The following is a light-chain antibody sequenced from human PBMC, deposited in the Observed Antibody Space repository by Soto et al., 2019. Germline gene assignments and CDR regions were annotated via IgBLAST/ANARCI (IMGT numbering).Light chain of an antibody. V-gene: IGKV2-28*01. Sequence: DIVRTQSPLSLPVTPGEPASISCRSIQSLLHSNGYSYLDGYLQKPGQSPQLLIYLGSNRASGVPDRFSGSGSGTDFTLKISRVEAEDVGVYYCMQALQTPWTFGQGTKVHI. CDR2: LGS. CDR1: QSLLHSNGYSY. CDR3: MQALQTPWT. J-gene: IGKJ1*01.